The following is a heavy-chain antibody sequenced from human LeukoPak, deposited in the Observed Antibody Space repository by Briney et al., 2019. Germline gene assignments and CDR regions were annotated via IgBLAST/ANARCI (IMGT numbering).Heavy chain of an antibody. Sequence: SETLSLTCTVSGYSISSGYHWGWIRQPPGRGLEWIGSIYYSGSTYCNPSLKSRVTISVGTSKNQFSLKLSSVTAADTAVYYCAEESGSYSLWSQGTLVTVSS. CDR3: AEESGSYSL. V-gene: IGHV4-38-2*02. CDR1: GYSISSGYH. CDR2: IYYSGST. J-gene: IGHJ4*02. D-gene: IGHD1-26*01.